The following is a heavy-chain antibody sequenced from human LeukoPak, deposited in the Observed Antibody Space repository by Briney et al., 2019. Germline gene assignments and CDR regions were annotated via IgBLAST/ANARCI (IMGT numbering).Heavy chain of an antibody. Sequence: SETLSLTCTVSGGSISSYYWSWLRQPPGKGLEWIGYIYYSGSTNYNPSLKSRVTISVDTSKNQFSLKLSSVTAADTAVYYCARALRGSYDAFDIWGQGTMVTVSS. CDR1: GGSISSYY. D-gene: IGHD3-16*01. J-gene: IGHJ3*02. CDR2: IYYSGST. CDR3: ARALRGSYDAFDI. V-gene: IGHV4-59*01.